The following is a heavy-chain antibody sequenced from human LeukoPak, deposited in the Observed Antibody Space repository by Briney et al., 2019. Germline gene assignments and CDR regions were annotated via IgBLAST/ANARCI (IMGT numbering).Heavy chain of an antibody. CDR1: GFSFSTYA. D-gene: IGHD3-10*01. J-gene: IGHJ6*02. Sequence: PGGSLRLSCAASGFSFSTYAIHWVRQAPGKGLEWVAVISYDGRDKHHVGSVKGRFIISRDNSKNTLYLQMNSLRAEDTAVYYCARDVVNYYGSGSYYNGSSYGMDVWGQGTTVTVSS. CDR3: ARDVVNYYGSGSYYNGSSYGMDV. V-gene: IGHV3-30*14. CDR2: ISYDGRDK.